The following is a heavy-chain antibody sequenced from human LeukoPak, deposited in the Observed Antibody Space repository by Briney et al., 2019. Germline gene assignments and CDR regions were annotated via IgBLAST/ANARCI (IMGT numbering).Heavy chain of an antibody. CDR1: GFTVSSNY. Sequence: GGSLRLSCAASGFTVSSNYMSWVRQAPGKGLEWVSVIYSGGSTYYADSVKGRFTISRDNSKNTVYLQMNSLRIEDTAVYYCARDLGIAAAGTNAFDIWGQGTMVTVSS. CDR2: IYSGGST. D-gene: IGHD6-13*01. V-gene: IGHV3-66*01. CDR3: ARDLGIAAAGTNAFDI. J-gene: IGHJ3*02.